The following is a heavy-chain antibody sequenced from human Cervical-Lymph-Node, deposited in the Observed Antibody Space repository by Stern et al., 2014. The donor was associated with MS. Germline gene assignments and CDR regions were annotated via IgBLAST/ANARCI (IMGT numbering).Heavy chain of an antibody. J-gene: IGHJ5*02. CDR3: ALSSETSDRWYSLGYDL. CDR1: GGTFSKFP. CDR2: IFPVFGTP. V-gene: IGHV1-69*01. D-gene: IGHD6-13*01. Sequence: VKLVESGAEVTKPGSSVKVSFKASGGTFSKFPSSWVRPAPGQGLEWMGWIFPVFGTPTYAQEFRGRVTITADVSTSTVYMELSSLRSDDTAVYYCALSSETSDRWYSLGYDLWGQGTLVTVSS.